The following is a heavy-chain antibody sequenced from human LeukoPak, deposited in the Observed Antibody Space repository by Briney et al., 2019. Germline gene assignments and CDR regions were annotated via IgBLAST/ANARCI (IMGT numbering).Heavy chain of an antibody. Sequence: PGGSLRLSCAASGFTFSDYYMSWIRQAPGKGLEWVSYISSSGSAIYYADSVKGRFTISRDNAKNSLYLQMNSLRAEDTAVYYCARDLEGRSSWTPHYYYGMDVWGQGTTVTVSS. CDR1: GFTFSDYY. CDR3: ARDLEGRSSWTPHYYYGMDV. CDR2: ISSSGSAI. J-gene: IGHJ6*02. V-gene: IGHV3-11*01. D-gene: IGHD6-13*01.